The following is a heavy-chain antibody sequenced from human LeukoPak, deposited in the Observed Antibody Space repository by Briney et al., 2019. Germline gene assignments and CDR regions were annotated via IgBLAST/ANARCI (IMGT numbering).Heavy chain of an antibody. D-gene: IGHD3-22*01. CDR2: IYSGGST. Sequence: GGSLRLSCAASGFTVSSNYMSWVRQAPGKGLEWVSVIYSGGSTYYADSVKGRFTISRDNSKNTLYLQMNSLRAEDTAVYYCAGYYDSSGYLPFDYWGQGTLVTVSS. J-gene: IGHJ4*02. CDR3: AGYYDSSGYLPFDY. CDR1: GFTVSSNY. V-gene: IGHV3-53*01.